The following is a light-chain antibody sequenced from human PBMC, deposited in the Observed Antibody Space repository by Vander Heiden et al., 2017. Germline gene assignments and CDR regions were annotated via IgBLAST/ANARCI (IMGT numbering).Light chain of an antibody. Sequence: VLTQPPGTLSLSPGERATLSCRASQSVISTYLAWYQQKPGQAPRLLIFGASSRATGIPDRLSGTGSGTDFTLTISRLEPEDFAVYYCQHYSSPLTFGGGTRVEIK. V-gene: IGKV3-20*01. CDR2: GAS. CDR3: QHYSSPLT. J-gene: IGKJ4*01. CDR1: QSVISTY.